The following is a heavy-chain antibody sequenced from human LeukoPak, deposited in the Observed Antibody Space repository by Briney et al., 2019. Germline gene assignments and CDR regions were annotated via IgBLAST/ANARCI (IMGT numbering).Heavy chain of an antibody. Sequence: GASVKVSCKAPGYTFTGYYMHWVRQAPGQGLEWMGWMNPNSGNTGYAQKFQGRVTMTRNTSISTAYMELSSLRSEDTAVYYCARGPVVVVAATYYGMDVWGQGTTVTVSS. CDR2: MNPNSGNT. CDR1: GYTFTGYY. D-gene: IGHD2-15*01. CDR3: ARGPVVVVAATYYGMDV. V-gene: IGHV1-8*02. J-gene: IGHJ6*02.